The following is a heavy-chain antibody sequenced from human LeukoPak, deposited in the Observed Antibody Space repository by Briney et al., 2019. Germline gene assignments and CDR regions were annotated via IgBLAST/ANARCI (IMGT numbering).Heavy chain of an antibody. CDR2: IYHSGST. Sequence: SETLSLTCTVSGYSISSGYYWGWIRQPPGKGLEWIGSIYHSGSTYYNPSLKSRVTISVDTSKNQFSLKLSSLTAADTAVYYCARSGVTYGSRRGFDYWGQGTLATVSS. D-gene: IGHD4-23*01. CDR1: GYSISSGYY. V-gene: IGHV4-38-2*02. CDR3: ARSGVTYGSRRGFDY. J-gene: IGHJ4*02.